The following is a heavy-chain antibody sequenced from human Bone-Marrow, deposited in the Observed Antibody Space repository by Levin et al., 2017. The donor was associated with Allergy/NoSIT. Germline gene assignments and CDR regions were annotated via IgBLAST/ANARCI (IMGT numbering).Heavy chain of an antibody. J-gene: IGHJ4*02. CDR1: VFPFILSS. CDR2: ISGSGGST. D-gene: IGHD5-18*01. V-gene: IGHV3-23*01. CDR3: AKDPLGGYSYGLEDYFDY. Sequence: SCAVSVFPFILSSLLWVRQAPGKGLEWVSAISGSGGSTYYADSVKGRFTISRDPSKNTLYLQMNSLRAEDTAVYYCAKDPLGGYSYGLEDYFDYWGQGTLVTVSS.